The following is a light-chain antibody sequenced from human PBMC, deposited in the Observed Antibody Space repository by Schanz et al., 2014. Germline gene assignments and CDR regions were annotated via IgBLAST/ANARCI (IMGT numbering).Light chain of an antibody. Sequence: PGERATLSCRASRSFGTCFASYPQKRGQIPRLLIYGASSRPSGFATRFRGSGSGTDFNLTITSLQHDDFATYYCQQYASFSWTFGQGTKVEIK. V-gene: IGKV3D-15*01. CDR1: RSFGTC. CDR2: GAS. J-gene: IGKJ1*01. CDR3: QQYASFSWT.